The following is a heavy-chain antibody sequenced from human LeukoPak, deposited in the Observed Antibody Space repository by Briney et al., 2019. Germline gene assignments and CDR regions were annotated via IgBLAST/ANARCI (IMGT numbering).Heavy chain of an antibody. V-gene: IGHV3-15*01. Sequence: SGGSLRLSCAASGFTFSNAWMSWVRQAPGKGLEWVGRIKSKTDGGTTDYAAPVKGRFTISRDDSKNTLYLQMNSLKTEDTAVYCCTTDQVAAAGYDYWGQGTLVTVSS. CDR3: TTDQVAAAGYDY. J-gene: IGHJ4*02. CDR2: IKSKTDGGTT. CDR1: GFTFSNAW. D-gene: IGHD6-13*01.